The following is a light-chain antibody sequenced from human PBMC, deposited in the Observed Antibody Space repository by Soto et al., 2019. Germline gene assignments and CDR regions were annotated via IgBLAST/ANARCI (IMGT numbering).Light chain of an antibody. CDR3: QQYQRYPPS. Sequence: DIQMTHSPSSLSASIGDRVTIIFRASEGINNYLAWFQQKPGEAPKSLIYGATYLQSGVPSRFSGSEFGTEFSLTISSLQPEDIATYYCQQYQRYPPSFGGGTKVDI. CDR2: GAT. V-gene: IGKV1-16*01. CDR1: EGINNY. J-gene: IGKJ4*01.